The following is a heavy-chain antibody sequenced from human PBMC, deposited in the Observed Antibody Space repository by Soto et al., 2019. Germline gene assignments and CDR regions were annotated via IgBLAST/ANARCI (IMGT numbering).Heavy chain of an antibody. J-gene: IGHJ6*02. CDR1: GFTFSSYG. Sequence: QVQLVESGGGVVQPGRSLRLSCAASGFTFSSYGMHWVRQAPGKGLGWVAVISYDGSNKYYADSVKGRFTISRDNSKNTLYLQMNSLRAEDTAVYYCARQVVVVAATYYYYYGMDVWGQGTTVTVSS. D-gene: IGHD2-15*01. V-gene: IGHV3-30*03. CDR2: ISYDGSNK. CDR3: ARQVVVVAATYYYYYGMDV.